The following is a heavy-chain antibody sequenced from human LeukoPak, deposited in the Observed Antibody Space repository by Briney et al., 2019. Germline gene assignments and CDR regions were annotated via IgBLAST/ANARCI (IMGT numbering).Heavy chain of an antibody. CDR2: IYTSGST. J-gene: IGHJ5*02. D-gene: IGHD6-13*01. V-gene: IGHV4-61*02. Sequence: SETLSLTCTASGGSISSGSYYWSWIRQPAGKGLEWIGRIYTSGSTNYNPSLKSRVTISVDTSKNQFSLKLSSVTAADTAVYYCARDRYSSPAGFDPWGQGTLVTVSS. CDR3: ARDRYSSPAGFDP. CDR1: GGSISSGSYY.